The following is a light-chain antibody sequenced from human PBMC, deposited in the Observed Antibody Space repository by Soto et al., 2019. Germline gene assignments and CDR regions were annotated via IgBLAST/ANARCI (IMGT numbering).Light chain of an antibody. CDR3: QQYQNSPRT. CDR2: DTS. CDR1: QSVGGSS. J-gene: IGKJ1*01. Sequence: PGVRATVSCRASQSVGGSSLAWYQQRPGQAPRLLIYDTSKRATGIPDRFSGSGSGTDFTLTISRLEPEDFAVYYCQQYQNSPRTFGQGTKVDIK. V-gene: IGKV3-20*01.